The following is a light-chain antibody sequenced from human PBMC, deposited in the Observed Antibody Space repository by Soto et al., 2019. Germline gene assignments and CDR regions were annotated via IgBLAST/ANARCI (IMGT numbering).Light chain of an antibody. CDR3: SSYTSSSTLHV. J-gene: IGLJ1*01. CDR1: SSDVGGYNY. Sequence: QSVLTQPASVSGSPGQSITISCTGTSSDVGGYNYVSWYQQHPGKAPKLMIYDVSNRPSGVFNRFSGSKSGHTDSLTISGLHVEDEADYYCSSYTSSSTLHVFGTGTKVTVL. CDR2: DVS. V-gene: IGLV2-14*01.